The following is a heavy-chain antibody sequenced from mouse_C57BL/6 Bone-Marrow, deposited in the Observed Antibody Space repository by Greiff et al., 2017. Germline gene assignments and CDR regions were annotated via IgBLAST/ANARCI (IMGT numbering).Heavy chain of an antibody. J-gene: IGHJ4*01. CDR2: ISNGGGST. CDR1: GFTFSDYY. Sequence: DVMLVESGGGLVQPGGSLKLSCAASGFTFSDYYMYWVRQTPEKRLEWVAYISNGGGSTYYPDIVKGRFTISRDNAKNTLYLQMSRLKSEDTAMYYCARHSDYWGQGTSVTVSS. V-gene: IGHV5-12*01. CDR3: ARHSDY.